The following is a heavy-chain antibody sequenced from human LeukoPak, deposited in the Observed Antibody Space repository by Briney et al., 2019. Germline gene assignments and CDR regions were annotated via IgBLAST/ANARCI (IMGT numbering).Heavy chain of an antibody. CDR1: GGPIRSYY. Sequence: SETLSLTCSVSGGPIRSYYWSWLRQPPGKGLEGKGLEWIGYIYYGGSTSGSTNYNPSLKSRVTISVDTSKNQLSLKLSSVTAADTAVYYCARLNVINNSPVHHLDYWGQGILVTVSS. V-gene: IGHV4-59*08. CDR2: IYYGGSTSGST. CDR3: ARLNVINNSPVHHLDY. J-gene: IGHJ4*02. D-gene: IGHD1/OR15-1a*01.